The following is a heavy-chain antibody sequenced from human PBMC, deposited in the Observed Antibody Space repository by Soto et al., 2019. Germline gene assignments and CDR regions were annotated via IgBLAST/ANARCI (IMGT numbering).Heavy chain of an antibody. J-gene: IGHJ5*02. CDR3: EREAARPGRKNWFDP. CDR1: GGSISSSSYY. V-gene: IGHV4-39*02. CDR2: IYYSGST. D-gene: IGHD6-6*01. Sequence: PSETLSLTCTVSGGSISSSSYYWGWIRQPPGKGLEWIGSIYYSGSTYYNPSLKSRVTISVDTSKNQFSLKLSSVTAADTAVYYCEREAARPGRKNWFDPWGRGTLVTVSS.